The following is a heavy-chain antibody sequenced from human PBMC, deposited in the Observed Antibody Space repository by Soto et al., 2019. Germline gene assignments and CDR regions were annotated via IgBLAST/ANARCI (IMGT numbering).Heavy chain of an antibody. Sequence: GGSLRLSCAASGFTFSNYAMAWVRQAPGEGLEWVSGISDRGGSTYYADSMTGRFTISRDNSKNTLYLQMNSLRAEDTAVYYCAKSTLTSGWHGMDVWGQGTTVTVSS. CDR1: GFTFSNYA. D-gene: IGHD6-19*01. J-gene: IGHJ6*02. CDR2: ISDRGGST. V-gene: IGHV3-23*01. CDR3: AKSTLTSGWHGMDV.